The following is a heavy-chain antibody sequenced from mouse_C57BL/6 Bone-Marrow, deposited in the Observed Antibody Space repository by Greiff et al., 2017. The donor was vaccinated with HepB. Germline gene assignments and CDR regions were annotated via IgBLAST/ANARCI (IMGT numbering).Heavy chain of an antibody. Sequence: VQLQQPGAELVMPGASVKLSCKASGYTFTSYWMHWVKQRPGQGLEWIGEIDPSDSYTNYNQKFKGKSTLTVDKSSSTAYMQLSSLTSEDSAVYYCASGKYYGSSYRWYFDVWGTGTTVTVSS. CDR1: GYTFTSYW. J-gene: IGHJ1*03. CDR3: ASGKYYGSSYRWYFDV. D-gene: IGHD1-1*01. CDR2: IDPSDSYT. V-gene: IGHV1-69*01.